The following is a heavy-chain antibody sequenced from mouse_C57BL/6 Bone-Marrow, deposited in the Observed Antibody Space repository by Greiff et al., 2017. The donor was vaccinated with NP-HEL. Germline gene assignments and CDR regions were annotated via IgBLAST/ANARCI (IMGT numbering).Heavy chain of an antibody. CDR2: IYPRSGNT. J-gene: IGHJ4*01. V-gene: IGHV1-81*01. D-gene: IGHD2-2*01. CDR1: GYTFTSYG. CDR3: ARYGYDVYYAMDY. Sequence: QVQLQQSGAELARPGASVKLSCKASGYTFTSYGISWVKQRTGQGLEWIGEIYPRSGNTYYNEKFKGKATLTADKSSSTAYMELRSLTSEDSAVYFCARYGYDVYYAMDYWGQGTSVTVSS.